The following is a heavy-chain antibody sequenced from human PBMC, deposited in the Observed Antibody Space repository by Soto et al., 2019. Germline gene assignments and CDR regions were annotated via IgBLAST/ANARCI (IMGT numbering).Heavy chain of an antibody. CDR3: INMRGFDY. V-gene: IGHV3-74*01. CDR2: ITSDGRST. D-gene: IGHD3-10*01. Sequence: EVQLVESGGGLVQPGGSLRLSCVASGFTFSKYWMHWVRQAPGKGLVWLSRITSDGRSTSYADSVKGRFTISRDNANNTVFLQMNSLRAEDTAVYYCINMRGFDYWGQGAVVTVSS. CDR1: GFTFSKYW. J-gene: IGHJ4*02.